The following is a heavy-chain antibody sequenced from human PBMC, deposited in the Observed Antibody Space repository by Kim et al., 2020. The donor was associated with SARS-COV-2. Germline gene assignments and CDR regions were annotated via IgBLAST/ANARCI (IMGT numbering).Heavy chain of an antibody. CDR3: ARVYSYGFKEYYFDY. CDR1: GFTFSDYY. D-gene: IGHD5-18*01. J-gene: IGHJ4*02. Sequence: GGSLRLSCAASGFTFSDYYMSWIRQAPGKGLEWVSYISSSSSYTNYADSVKGRFTISRDNAKNSLYLQMNSLRAEDTAVYYCARVYSYGFKEYYFDYWGQGTLVTVSS. V-gene: IGHV3-11*06. CDR2: ISSSSSYT.